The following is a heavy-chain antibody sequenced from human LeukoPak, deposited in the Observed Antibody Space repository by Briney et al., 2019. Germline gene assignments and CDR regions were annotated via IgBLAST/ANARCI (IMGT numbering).Heavy chain of an antibody. Sequence: PGGSLRLSCAASGFTFSTYWMTWVRQAPGKGLEWVANIKEDGSREYYVDSVKGRFTISRDNAKNSLYLQMASLTAEDTPGYYGARDSPGYGAYVTWGQGTLVSVSS. V-gene: IGHV3-7*01. CDR1: GFTFSTYW. CDR2: IKEDGSRE. CDR3: ARDSPGYGAYVT. J-gene: IGHJ1*01. D-gene: IGHD5-12*01.